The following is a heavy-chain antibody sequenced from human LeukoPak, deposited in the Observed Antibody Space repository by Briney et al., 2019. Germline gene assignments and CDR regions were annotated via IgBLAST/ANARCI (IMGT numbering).Heavy chain of an antibody. CDR2: IYSGGNT. J-gene: IGHJ4*02. D-gene: IGHD5-12*01. CDR3: ARDRGYVPDY. Sequence: GGSLRLSCAASGFSVSNTYMSWVRQAPGKGLEWVSIIYSGGNTYYADSVKGRFTISRDNSKNTLYLQMNSPRAEDTAVYYCARDRGYVPDYWGQGTLVTVPS. CDR1: GFSVSNTY. V-gene: IGHV3-53*01.